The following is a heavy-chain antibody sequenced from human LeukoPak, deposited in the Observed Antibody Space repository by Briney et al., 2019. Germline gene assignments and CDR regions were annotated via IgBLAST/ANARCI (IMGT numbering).Heavy chain of an antibody. J-gene: IGHJ4*02. CDR3: ARRYCSGGSCLLDY. D-gene: IGHD2-15*01. Sequence: GSLRLSCASSGFTVSSNYMSWIRQAPGRGLEWLSYISSSGSMIYYADSVKGRFTISRDNAKNSLYLQMNSLRAEDTAVYYCARRYCSGGSCLLDYWGQGTLVTVSS. CDR2: ISSSGSMI. CDR1: GFTVSSNY. V-gene: IGHV3-11*04.